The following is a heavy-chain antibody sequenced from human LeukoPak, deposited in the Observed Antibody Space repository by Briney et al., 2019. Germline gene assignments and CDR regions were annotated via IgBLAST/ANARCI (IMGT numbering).Heavy chain of an antibody. V-gene: IGHV4-59*08. CDR3: ARRGRWSNWFDP. CDR2: IHYSGST. D-gene: IGHD4-23*01. Sequence: PSETLSLTCTVSGGSISSYYWSWIRQPPGKGLEWIGYIHYSGSTNYNPSLKSRVTISVDTSKNQFSLKLSSVTAADTAVYYCARRGRWSNWFDPWGQGTLVTVSS. J-gene: IGHJ5*02. CDR1: GGSISSYY.